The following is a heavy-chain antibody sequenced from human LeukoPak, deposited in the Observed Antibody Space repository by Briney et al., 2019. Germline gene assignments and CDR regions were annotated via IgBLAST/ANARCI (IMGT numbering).Heavy chain of an antibody. CDR3: AKETGHSSSWPIDY. Sequence: GGSLRLSCAASGFTFSSYAMSGVRQAPGKGVEGVAAISGSGGSTYYADSVKGRFTISRDNSKNTLYLQMNSLRAEDTAVYYCAKETGHSSSWPIDYWGQGTLVTVSS. CDR1: GFTFSSYA. J-gene: IGHJ4*02. V-gene: IGHV3-23*01. D-gene: IGHD6-13*01. CDR2: ISGSGGST.